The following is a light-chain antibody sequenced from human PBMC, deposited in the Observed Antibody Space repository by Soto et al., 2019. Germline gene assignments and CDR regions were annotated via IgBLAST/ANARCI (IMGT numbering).Light chain of an antibody. CDR1: SSNIGSNT. CDR3: AAWDDRLYIYV. V-gene: IGLV1-44*01. J-gene: IGLJ1*01. CDR2: SNN. Sequence: QSVLTQPPSASGTPGQRVTISCSGSSSNIGSNTVNWYQQLPGTAPKLLIYSNNQRPSGVPDRFSGSKSGTSASLAISGLQSEDEADYYCAAWDDRLYIYVFGTGTKVTV.